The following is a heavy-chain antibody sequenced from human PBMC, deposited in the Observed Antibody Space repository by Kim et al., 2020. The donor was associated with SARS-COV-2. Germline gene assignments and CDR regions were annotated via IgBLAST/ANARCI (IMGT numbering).Heavy chain of an antibody. D-gene: IGHD3-22*01. CDR1: GFTFSSYA. V-gene: IGHV3-23*01. Sequence: GGSLRLSCAASGFTFSSYAMSWVRQAPGKGLEWVSAISGSGGSTYYADSVKGRFTISRDNSKHTLYLQMNSLRAEDTAVYYCAKARKSSIVVVITNNYDAFDIWGQGTMVTVSS. CDR3: AKARKSSIVVVITNNYDAFDI. J-gene: IGHJ3*02. CDR2: ISGSGGST.